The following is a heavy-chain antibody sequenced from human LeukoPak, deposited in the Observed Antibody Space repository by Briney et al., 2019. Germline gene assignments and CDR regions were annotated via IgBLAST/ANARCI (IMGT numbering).Heavy chain of an antibody. CDR3: ARDRVFVDTAIVSPVQYFDY. Sequence: ASVKVSRKASGYTFASYGISWVRQAPGQGLEWMGWISAYNGNTNYAQKLRGRVTMTTATSTSTAYMELRSLRADDTAVYYCARDRVFVDTAIVSPVQYFDYWGQGTLVTVSS. CDR2: ISAYNGNT. CDR1: GYTFASYG. D-gene: IGHD5-18*01. J-gene: IGHJ4*02. V-gene: IGHV1-18*01.